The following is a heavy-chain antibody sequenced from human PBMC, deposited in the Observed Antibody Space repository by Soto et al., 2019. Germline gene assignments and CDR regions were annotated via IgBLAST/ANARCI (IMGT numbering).Heavy chain of an antibody. D-gene: IGHD2-15*01. CDR3: ARDPGGVVVVAASPRAFDI. J-gene: IGHJ3*02. CDR1: GCSISSGGYY. CDR2: IYYSGST. Sequence: QVQLQESGPGLVKPSQTLSLTCTVSGCSISSGGYYWSWIRQHPGKGLEWIGYIYYSGSTYYNPSLKSRVTISVDTSKNQFSLKLSSVTAADTAVYYCARDPGGVVVVAASPRAFDIWGQGTMVTFSS. V-gene: IGHV4-31*03.